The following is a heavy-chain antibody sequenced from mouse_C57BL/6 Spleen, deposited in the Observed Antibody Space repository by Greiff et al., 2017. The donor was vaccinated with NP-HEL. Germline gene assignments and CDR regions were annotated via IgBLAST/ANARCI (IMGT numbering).Heavy chain of an antibody. V-gene: IGHV1-59*01. CDR2: IDPSDSYT. J-gene: IGHJ2*01. CDR3: ARRYSNYDGYFDY. CDR1: GYTFTSYW. D-gene: IGHD2-5*01. Sequence: VQLQQPGAELVRPGTSVKLSCKASGYTFTSYWMHWVKQRPGQGLEWIGVIDPSDSYTNYNQKFKGKATLTVDTSSSTAYMQLSSLTSEDSAVYYCARRYSNYDGYFDYWGQGTTLTVSS.